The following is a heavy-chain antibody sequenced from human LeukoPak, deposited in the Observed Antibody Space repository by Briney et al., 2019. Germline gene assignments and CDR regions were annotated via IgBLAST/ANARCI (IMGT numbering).Heavy chain of an antibody. CDR1: GFTFSDHH. Sequence: PGGSLRLSCAASGFTFSDHHMDWVRQAPGKGLEWAGRSRSKAYSYTTEYAASVKGRFTISRDDSKHSLYLQMNSLKTEDTAVYYRVRRGQTTATAGYFDYWGQGTLVTVSS. V-gene: IGHV3-72*01. D-gene: IGHD6-13*01. CDR3: VRRGQTTATAGYFDY. CDR2: SRSKAYSYTT. J-gene: IGHJ4*02.